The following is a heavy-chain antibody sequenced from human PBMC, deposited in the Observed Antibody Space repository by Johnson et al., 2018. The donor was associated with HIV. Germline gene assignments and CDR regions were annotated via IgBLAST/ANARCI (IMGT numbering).Heavy chain of an antibody. D-gene: IGHD1-26*01. J-gene: IGHJ3*02. CDR3: ARDRRGATIDDAFDI. CDR1: GFTVSSNY. V-gene: IGHV3-66*01. CDR2: IYSGGST. Sequence: VQLVESGGGLVQPGGSLRLSCAASGFTVSSNYMSWVRQAPGKGLEWVSVIYSGGSTYYADSVKGRFTISRDNSKNTLYLQMNSLRAEDTAVYYCARDRRGATIDDAFDIWGHGTMVTVSS.